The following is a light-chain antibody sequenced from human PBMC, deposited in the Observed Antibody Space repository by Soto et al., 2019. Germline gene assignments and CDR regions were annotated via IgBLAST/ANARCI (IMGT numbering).Light chain of an antibody. J-gene: IGKJ5*01. Sequence: EIVLTQSPGTLSLSPGERATLSCRASQSVSSSYLAWYQQKPGQAPRLLIYGASSRATGIPDRFSGSGSGTDFTLTISRLEPEDFAVYYCQQYGSSSITFGKGHDWRLN. CDR1: QSVSSSY. V-gene: IGKV3-20*01. CDR3: QQYGSSSIT. CDR2: GAS.